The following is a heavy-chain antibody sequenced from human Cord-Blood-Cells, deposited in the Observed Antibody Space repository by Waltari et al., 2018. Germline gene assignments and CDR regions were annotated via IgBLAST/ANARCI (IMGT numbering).Heavy chain of an antibody. CDR2: IYHSGST. CDR3: ARAYRSSWGYYGMDV. J-gene: IGHJ6*02. V-gene: IGHV4-4*02. Sequence: QVQLQESGPGLVKPSGTLSLNCAVSGGPISSSNWWSWVRQPPGKGLEWIWEIYHSGSTTYNPSLNSRVTISVDKSKNQFSLRLSSVTDADTAVYYCARAYRSSWGYYGMDVWGQGTTVTVSS. CDR1: GGPISSSNW. D-gene: IGHD6-13*01.